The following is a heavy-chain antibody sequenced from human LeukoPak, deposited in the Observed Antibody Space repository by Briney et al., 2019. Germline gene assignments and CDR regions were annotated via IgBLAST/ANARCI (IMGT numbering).Heavy chain of an antibody. Sequence: PSETLSLTCAVYGGSFSGYYWSWLRQPPGKGLEWIGEINHSGSTNYNPSLKSRVTISVDKSKNQFSLELSAVTAADTAVYYCARVGSSGWYDYWGQGTLVTVSS. CDR1: GGSFSGYY. CDR2: INHSGST. J-gene: IGHJ4*02. D-gene: IGHD6-19*01. CDR3: ARVGSSGWYDY. V-gene: IGHV4-34*01.